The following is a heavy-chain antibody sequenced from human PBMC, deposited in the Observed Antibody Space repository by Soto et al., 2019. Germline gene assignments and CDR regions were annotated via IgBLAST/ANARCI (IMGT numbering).Heavy chain of an antibody. V-gene: IGHV1-69*02. CDR1: GGTFSSYT. J-gene: IGHJ6*02. CDR2: IIPILGIA. D-gene: IGHD6-19*01. Sequence: QVQLVQSGAEVKKPGSSVKVSCKASGGTFSSYTISWVRQAPGQGLEWMGRIIPILGIANYAQKFQGRVTITADKSTSTAYMELSSLRSEDTAVYYCASGVSSWGALYGMDVWGQGTTVTVSS. CDR3: ASGVSSWGALYGMDV.